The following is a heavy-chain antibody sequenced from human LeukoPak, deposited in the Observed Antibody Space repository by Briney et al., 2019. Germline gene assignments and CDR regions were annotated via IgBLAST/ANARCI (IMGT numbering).Heavy chain of an antibody. CDR3: AKAYCSSTSCYVDY. D-gene: IGHD2-2*01. CDR1: GFAFSSYA. V-gene: IGHV3-23*01. Sequence: PGGSLRLSCAASGFAFSSYAMSWVRQAPGKGLEWVSAISGSGGSTYYADSVKGRLTISRDNSKNTLYLQMNSLRAEDAAVYYCAKAYCSSTSCYVDYWGQGTLVTVSS. CDR2: ISGSGGST. J-gene: IGHJ4*02.